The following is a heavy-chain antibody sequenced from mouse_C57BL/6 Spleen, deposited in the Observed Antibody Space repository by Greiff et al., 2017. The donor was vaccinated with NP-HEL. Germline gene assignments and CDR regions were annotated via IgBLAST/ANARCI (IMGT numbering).Heavy chain of an antibody. CDR2: IRNKANGYTS. D-gene: IGHD2-1*01. J-gene: IGHJ3*01. CDR3: ARYSNHGGFAY. V-gene: IGHV7-3*01. Sequence: EVKVVESGGGLVQPGGSLSLSCAASGFTFTDYYMSWVRQPPGKALEWLGFIRNKANGYTSEYSASVKGRFTISRDNSQSILYLQMNALRAEDSATYYCARYSNHGGFAYWGQGTLVTVAA. CDR1: GFTFTDYY.